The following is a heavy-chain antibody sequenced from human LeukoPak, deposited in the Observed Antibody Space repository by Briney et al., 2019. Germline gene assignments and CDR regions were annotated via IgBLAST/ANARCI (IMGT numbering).Heavy chain of an antibody. V-gene: IGHV3-23*01. CDR3: ARDSGYPTSYYFDY. Sequence: GGSLRLSCAASGFIFSDYPMSWVRQAPGKGLEWVSAISGGAVSTYYADSVKGRFTISGDNSKNTLYLQMNSLRAEDTAVYYCARDSGYPTSYYFDYWGQGTLVTVSS. CDR2: ISGGAVST. J-gene: IGHJ4*02. D-gene: IGHD3-22*01. CDR1: GFIFSDYP.